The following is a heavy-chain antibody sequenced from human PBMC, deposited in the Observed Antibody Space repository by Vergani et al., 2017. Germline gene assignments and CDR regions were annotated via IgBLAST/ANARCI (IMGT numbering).Heavy chain of an antibody. V-gene: IGHV1-8*01. CDR1: GYTFTSYD. CDR2: MNPTSGNT. J-gene: IGHJ3*02. Sequence: QVQLVQSGAEVKKPGASVKVSCKASGYTFTSYDINWVRQATGQGLEWMGWMNPTSGNTGYAQKFQGRVTMTRNTSISTAYMELSSLRSEDKAVYYCARGPPVKVRTSRAFDIWGQGTMVTVSS. D-gene: IGHD1-14*01. CDR3: ARGPPVKVRTSRAFDI.